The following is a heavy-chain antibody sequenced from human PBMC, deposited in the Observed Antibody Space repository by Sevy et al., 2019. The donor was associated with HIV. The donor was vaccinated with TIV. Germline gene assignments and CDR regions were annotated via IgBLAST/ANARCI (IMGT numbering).Heavy chain of an antibody. CDR1: GGSFSGYY. D-gene: IGHD3-3*01. V-gene: IGHV4-34*01. CDR3: ARGRKGYYDFWSGYPIFDY. CDR2: INHSGST. J-gene: IGHJ4*02. Sequence: SETLCLTCAVYGGSFSGYYWSWIRHPPGKGLEWIGEINHSGSTNYNPSLKSRVTISVDTSKNQFSLKLSSVTAADTAVYYCARGRKGYYDFWSGYPIFDYWGQGTLVTVSS.